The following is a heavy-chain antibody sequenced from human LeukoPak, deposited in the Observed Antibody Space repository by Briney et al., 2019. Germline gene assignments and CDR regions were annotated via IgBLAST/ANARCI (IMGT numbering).Heavy chain of an antibody. D-gene: IGHD3-3*01. CDR1: GFTVSSNY. CDR2: IYSGGST. CDR3: ARALDFWSGYYRGVLGY. V-gene: IGHV3-66*01. J-gene: IGHJ4*02. Sequence: GGSLRLSCAASGFTVSSNYMNWVRQAPGKGLEWVSVIYSGGSTYYADSVKGRFTISRDNSKNTLYLQMNSLRAEDTAVYYCARALDFWSGYYRGVLGYWGQGTLVTVSS.